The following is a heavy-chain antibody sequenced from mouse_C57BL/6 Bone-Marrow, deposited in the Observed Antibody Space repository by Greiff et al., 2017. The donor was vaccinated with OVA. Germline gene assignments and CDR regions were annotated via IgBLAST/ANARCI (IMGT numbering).Heavy chain of an antibody. D-gene: IGHD4-1*01. V-gene: IGHV10-1*01. Sequence: GGGLVQPKGSLKLSCAASGFSFNTYAMNWVRQAPGKGLEWVARIRSKSNNYATYYADSVKDRFTISRDDSESMLYLQMNNLKTEDTAMYYCATLGDYAMDYWGQGTSVTVSS. CDR2: IRSKSNNYAT. CDR1: GFSFNTYA. CDR3: ATLGDYAMDY. J-gene: IGHJ4*01.